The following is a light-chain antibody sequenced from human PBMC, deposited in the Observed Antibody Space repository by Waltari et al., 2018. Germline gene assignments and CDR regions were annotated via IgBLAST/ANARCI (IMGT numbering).Light chain of an antibody. J-gene: IGKJ2*01. Sequence: EIVLTQSPGTLSLSPGERATLSCRASQSLSVSQSLSTRYLAWYQQKPGQAPRLLIYGTSFRATGIPDRFSGSGSGTDFTLTISRLEPEDFAVYYCQQYGSSPRTFGQGTKLEI. CDR1: QSLSVSQSLSTRY. V-gene: IGKV3-20*01. CDR2: GTS. CDR3: QQYGSSPRT.